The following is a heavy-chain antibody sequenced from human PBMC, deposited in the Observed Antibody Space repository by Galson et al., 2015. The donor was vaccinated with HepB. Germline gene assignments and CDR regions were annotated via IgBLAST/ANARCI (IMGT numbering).Heavy chain of an antibody. V-gene: IGHV3-48*01. CDR3: ARDRRHYDSSGYYQFIDY. D-gene: IGHD3-22*01. Sequence: SLRLSCAASEFPFSSYSMNWVRQAPGKGLEWVSYISSSSITIYYADSVKGRFTISRDNAENSLYLHMNSLRAEDTAVYYCARDRRHYDSSGYYQFIDYWGQGTLVTVSS. J-gene: IGHJ4*02. CDR2: ISSSSITI. CDR1: EFPFSSYS.